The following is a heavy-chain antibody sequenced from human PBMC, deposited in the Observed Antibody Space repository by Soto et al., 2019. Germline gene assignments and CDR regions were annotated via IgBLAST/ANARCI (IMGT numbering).Heavy chain of an antibody. Sequence: PLGPLIRYCAASGFTFSSYGMHWVRQAPCKGLEWVAVISYDGSNKYYADSVKGRFTISRDSSKKTLYLQMNSLRAEDTAVHYCARDGDYYVTYYFDYWGQETLVTVSS. V-gene: IGHV3-30-3*01. CDR2: ISYDGSNK. J-gene: IGHJ4*02. CDR1: GFTFSSYG. CDR3: ARDGDYYVTYYFDY. D-gene: IGHD3-10*02.